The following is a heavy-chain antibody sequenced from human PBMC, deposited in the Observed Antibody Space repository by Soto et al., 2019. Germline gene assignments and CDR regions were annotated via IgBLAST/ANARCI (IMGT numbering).Heavy chain of an antibody. V-gene: IGHV1-69*12. D-gene: IGHD6-13*01. CDR3: ARDPRGIAAAGGGMDV. CDR2: IIPIFGTA. J-gene: IGHJ6*02. CDR1: GGTFSSYA. Sequence: QVQLVQSGAEVKKPGSSVKVSCKASGGTFSSYAISWVRPAPGQGLEWMGGIIPIFGTANYAQKFQGRVTITADESTSTAYMELSSLRSEDTAVYYCARDPRGIAAAGGGMDVWGQGTTVTVSS.